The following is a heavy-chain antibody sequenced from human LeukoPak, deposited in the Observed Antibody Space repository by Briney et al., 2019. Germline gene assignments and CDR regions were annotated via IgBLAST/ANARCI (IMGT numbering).Heavy chain of an antibody. CDR2: IYSGGST. D-gene: IGHD3-10*01. J-gene: IGHJ4*02. CDR3: ARDRSYYGSGSYQH. Sequence: GRCLRLSCAAYGFTVSSNYMSWVRQPPRKGLEWVSVIYSGGSTYYADSVKGRFTISRDNSKNTLYLQMNSLRAEDTAVYYWARDRSYYGSGSYQHWGQGTLVTVSS. CDR1: GFTVSSNY. V-gene: IGHV3-66*01.